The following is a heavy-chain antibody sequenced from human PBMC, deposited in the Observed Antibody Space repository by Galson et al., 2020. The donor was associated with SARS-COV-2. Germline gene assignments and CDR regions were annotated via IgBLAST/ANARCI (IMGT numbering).Heavy chain of an antibody. CDR1: GYTFTSYG. J-gene: IGHJ3*02. CDR2: ISAYNGNT. D-gene: IGHD3-10*01. CDR3: ARDFKNPVLLWFGELLYSTGDAFDI. V-gene: IGHV1-18*01. Sequence: ASVKVSCKASGYTFTSYGISWVRQAPGQGLEWMGWISAYNGNTNYAQKLQGRVTMTTDTSTSTAYMELRSLRSDDTAVYYCARDFKNPVLLWFGELLYSTGDAFDIWGQGTMVTVSS.